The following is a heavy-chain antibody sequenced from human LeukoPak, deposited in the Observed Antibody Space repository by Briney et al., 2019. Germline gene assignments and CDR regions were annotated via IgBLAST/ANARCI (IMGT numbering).Heavy chain of an antibody. V-gene: IGHV4-39*01. Sequence: SATLSLTCTVSGDSISTSSYYWGWVRQPPGRGLEWLGSIYYSGITHYNPSLKSRLTIYVDTSRNQFSLHLFSVTAADTAAFYCARSDYYDFRQIDYWGQGTLVTVSS. CDR3: ARSDYYDFRQIDY. J-gene: IGHJ4*02. CDR2: IYYSGIT. CDR1: GDSISTSSYY. D-gene: IGHD3/OR15-3a*01.